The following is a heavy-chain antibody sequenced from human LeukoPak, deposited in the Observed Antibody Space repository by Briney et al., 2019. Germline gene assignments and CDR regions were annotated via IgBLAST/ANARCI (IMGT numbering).Heavy chain of an antibody. J-gene: IGHJ5*02. V-gene: IGHV3-21*01. CDR2: ISSSSSYI. Sequence: GGSLRLSCAASGFTFSGFAMSWVRQAPGKGLEWVSSISSSSSYIYYADSVKGRFTISRDNAKNSLYLQMNSLRAEDTAVYYCARAGIAAAGTLNWFDPWGQGTLVTVSS. CDR1: GFTFSGFA. CDR3: ARAGIAAAGTLNWFDP. D-gene: IGHD6-13*01.